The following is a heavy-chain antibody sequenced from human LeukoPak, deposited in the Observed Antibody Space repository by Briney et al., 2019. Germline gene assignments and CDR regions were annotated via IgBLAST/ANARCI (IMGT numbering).Heavy chain of an antibody. CDR1: GGTFSSYA. D-gene: IGHD3-3*01. CDR2: IIPIFGTA. J-gene: IGHJ6*03. V-gene: IGHV1-69*01. Sequence: SVKVSCKASGGTFSSYAISWVRQAPGQGLEWMGGIIPIFGTANYAQKFQGRVTITADESTSTAHMELSSLRSEDTAVYYCARDNDFWSGYTASSYYYYYMDVWGKGTTVTVSS. CDR3: ARDNDFWSGYTASSYYYYYMDV.